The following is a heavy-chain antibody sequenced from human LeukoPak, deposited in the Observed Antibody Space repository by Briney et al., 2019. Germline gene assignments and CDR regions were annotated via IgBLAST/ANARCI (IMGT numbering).Heavy chain of an antibody. D-gene: IGHD3-10*01. CDR2: INSDGSST. V-gene: IGHV3-74*01. J-gene: IGHJ4*02. CDR1: GFTFSSYW. Sequence: GGSLRLSCAASGFTFSSYWMHWVRQAPGKGLVWVSRINSDGSSTSYADSMKGRFTISRDNAKNTLYLQMNSLRAEDTAVYYCHRDYYGSGSDRDYWGQGTLVTVSS. CDR3: HRDYYGSGSDRDY.